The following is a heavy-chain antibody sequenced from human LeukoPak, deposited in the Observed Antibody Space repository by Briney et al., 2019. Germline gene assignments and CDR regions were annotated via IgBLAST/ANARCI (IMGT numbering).Heavy chain of an antibody. Sequence: GGSLRLSCAASGFTFSSYAMSWVRQAPGKGLEWVSAISGSGGSTYYADSVEGRFTISRDNSKNTLYLQMNSLRAEDTAVYYCAKDSLYGSGSYSPWNWFDPWGQGTLVTVSS. J-gene: IGHJ5*02. D-gene: IGHD3-10*01. CDR2: ISGSGGST. V-gene: IGHV3-23*01. CDR3: AKDSLYGSGSYSPWNWFDP. CDR1: GFTFSSYA.